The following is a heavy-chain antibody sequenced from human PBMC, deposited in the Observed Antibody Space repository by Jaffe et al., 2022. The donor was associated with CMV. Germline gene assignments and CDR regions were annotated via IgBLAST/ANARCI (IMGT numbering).Heavy chain of an antibody. CDR2: IHYSGST. Sequence: QVHLQESGPGLVKPSETLSLTCSVSDDVSNNYYWSWIRQPPGKGLEYIGHIHYSGSTIYNPSLKSRVTISVDTSKNHISLKLNSVTAADTAVYYCARASMVYAIHFWIDPWGQGTLVTVSS. CDR3: ARASMVYAIHFWIDP. V-gene: IGHV4-59*01. D-gene: IGHD2-8*01. J-gene: IGHJ5*02. CDR1: DDVSNNYY.